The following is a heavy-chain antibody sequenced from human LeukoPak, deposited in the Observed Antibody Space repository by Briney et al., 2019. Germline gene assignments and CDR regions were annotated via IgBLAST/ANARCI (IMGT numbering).Heavy chain of an antibody. CDR3: ARDPRGGNNWFDP. Sequence: EASETLSLTCGVSSYTISRGYHWGWFRQPPGKRLEWIGSIYHSGTTFYSPSLKSRLTMSVDTSKNEFSLKLNSVTAADTAVYYCARDPRGGNNWFDPWGQGTQVTVSS. CDR1: SYTISRGYH. V-gene: IGHV4-38-2*02. J-gene: IGHJ5*02. D-gene: IGHD3-16*01. CDR2: IYHSGTT.